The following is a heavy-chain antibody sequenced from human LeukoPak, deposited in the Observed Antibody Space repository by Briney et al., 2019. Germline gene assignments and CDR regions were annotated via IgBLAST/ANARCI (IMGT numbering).Heavy chain of an antibody. D-gene: IGHD3-3*01. Sequence: SETLSLTCIVSGYSISSGYYWGWIRQPPGKGLEWIGSIYHSGSTYYNPSLKSRVTISVDTSKNQFSLKLSSVTAADTAVYYCARLVQQYDSWSGYNDAFDIWGQGTMVTVSS. J-gene: IGHJ3*02. CDR2: IYHSGST. V-gene: IGHV4-38-2*02. CDR1: GYSISSGYY. CDR3: ARLVQQYDSWSGYNDAFDI.